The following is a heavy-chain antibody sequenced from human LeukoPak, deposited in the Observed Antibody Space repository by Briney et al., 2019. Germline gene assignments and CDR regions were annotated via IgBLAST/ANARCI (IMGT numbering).Heavy chain of an antibody. Sequence: SETLSLTCTVSGGSISSGGYYWSWIRQHPGKGLEWIGYIYYSGSTYYNPSLKSRVTISVDTSKNQFSLKLSSVTAANTAVYYCARSGGGSRYYFDYWGQGTLVTVSS. D-gene: IGHD5-12*01. CDR2: IYYSGST. V-gene: IGHV4-31*03. CDR3: ARSGGGSRYYFDY. J-gene: IGHJ4*02. CDR1: GGSISSGGYY.